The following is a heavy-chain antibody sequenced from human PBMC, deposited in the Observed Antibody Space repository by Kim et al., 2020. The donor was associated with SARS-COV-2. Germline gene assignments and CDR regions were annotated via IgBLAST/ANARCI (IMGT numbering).Heavy chain of an antibody. J-gene: IGHJ4*02. D-gene: IGHD6-13*01. CDR3: ARDHLSSFYYFDY. CDR1: GFTFSSYG. Sequence: GGSLRLSCAASGFTFSSYGMHWVRQAPGKGLEWMAVIYYDGSNKYYADSVKGRFTISRDNSKNTLYLQMNSLRAEDTAVYYCARDHLSSFYYFDYWGQG. CDR2: IYYDGSNK. V-gene: IGHV3-33*01.